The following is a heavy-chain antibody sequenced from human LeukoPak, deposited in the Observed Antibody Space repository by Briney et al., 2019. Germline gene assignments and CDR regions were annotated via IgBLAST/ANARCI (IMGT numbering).Heavy chain of an antibody. CDR2: ISWNSGSI. Sequence: GGSLRLSCAASGFTFDDYAMHWVRQAPGKGLEWVSGISWNSGSIGYADSVKGRFTISRDNAKNSLYLQMNSLRAEDTAVYYCARDPGHWGQGTLVTVSS. CDR3: ARDPGH. J-gene: IGHJ4*02. V-gene: IGHV3-9*01. CDR1: GFTFDDYA.